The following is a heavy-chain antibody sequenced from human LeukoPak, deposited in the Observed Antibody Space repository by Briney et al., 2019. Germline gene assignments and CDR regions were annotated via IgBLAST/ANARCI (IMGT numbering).Heavy chain of an antibody. CDR1: GGSFSDYY. D-gene: IGHD5-12*01. J-gene: IGHJ4*02. CDR2: INHSGST. CDR3: ARVSGYSGFD. Sequence: PSETLSLTCAVYGGSFSDYYWSWIRQPPGKGLEWIGEINHSGSTNYNPSLKSRVTISVDTSKNQFSLKLSSVTAADTAVYYCARVSGYSGFDWGQGTLVTVSS. V-gene: IGHV4-34*01.